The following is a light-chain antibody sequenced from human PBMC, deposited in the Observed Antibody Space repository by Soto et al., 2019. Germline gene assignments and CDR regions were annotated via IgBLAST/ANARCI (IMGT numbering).Light chain of an antibody. CDR1: QSLLHSNGYNY. V-gene: IGKV2-28*01. J-gene: IGKJ1*01. Sequence: DIVMTQSPLSLPVTPGEPASISCRSSQSLLHSNGYNYLDWYLQKLGQSPQLLIYLGSNRASGVPDRFSGSGSGTDFTLKISRVEAEDVGVYYFMQPLQSWTFGQGTKVEIK. CDR2: LGS. CDR3: MQPLQSWT.